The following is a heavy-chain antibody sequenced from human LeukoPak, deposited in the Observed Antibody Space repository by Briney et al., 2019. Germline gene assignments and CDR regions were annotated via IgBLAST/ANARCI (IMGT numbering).Heavy chain of an antibody. CDR2: IYHSGST. CDR1: GGSFSGYS. J-gene: IGHJ4*02. Sequence: PSETLSLTCAVYGGSFSGYSWSWIRQPPGKGLEWIGYIYHSGSTYYNPSLKSRVTISVDRSKNQFSLKLSSVTAADTAVYYCARDRADSSGYRLDYWGQGTLVTVSS. D-gene: IGHD3-22*01. V-gene: IGHV4-30-2*01. CDR3: ARDRADSSGYRLDY.